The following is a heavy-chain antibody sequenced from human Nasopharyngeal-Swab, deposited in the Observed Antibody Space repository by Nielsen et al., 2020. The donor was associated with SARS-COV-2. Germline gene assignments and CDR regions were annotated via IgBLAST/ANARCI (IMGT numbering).Heavy chain of an antibody. CDR3: ARLDSRSSGDY. CDR2: IYSTGTS. Sequence: SETLSLTCTVSGGSISSDYYSWGWIRQPPGTGLEWIGQIYSTGTSQYNPSLRSRVSISVDTSKKQFSLKLWSVTAADTAVYYCARLDSRSSGDYWGQGSLVTVSS. J-gene: IGHJ4*02. V-gene: IGHV4-39*01. D-gene: IGHD6-6*01. CDR1: GGSISSDYYS.